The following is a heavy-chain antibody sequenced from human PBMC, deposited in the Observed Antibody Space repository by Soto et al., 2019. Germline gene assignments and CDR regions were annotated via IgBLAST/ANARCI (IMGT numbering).Heavy chain of an antibody. CDR2: IYHNGGT. J-gene: IGHJ4*02. CDR3: AREVGRLDYFDY. V-gene: IGHV4-4*02. Sequence: SETLSLTCAVSGDSISSSNWWSWVRQPPGKGLEWIGEIYHNGGTNYNPSLKSRVTISVDESKNQFSLNLRSVTAADTAVYYCAREVGRLDYFDYWGQGTLVTVSS. D-gene: IGHD3-9*01. CDR1: GDSISSSNW.